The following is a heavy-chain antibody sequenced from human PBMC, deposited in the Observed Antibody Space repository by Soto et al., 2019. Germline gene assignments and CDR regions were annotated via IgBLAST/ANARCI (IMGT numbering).Heavy chain of an antibody. Sequence: PGGSLRLSCAASGFTFSSYGMHWVRQAPGKGLEWVAVIWYDGSNKYYADSVKGRFTISRDNSKNTLYLQMNSLRAEDTAVYYCARGPSYDILTGSFAYWGQGTLVTVSS. V-gene: IGHV3-33*01. CDR3: ARGPSYDILTGSFAY. J-gene: IGHJ4*02. D-gene: IGHD3-9*01. CDR2: IWYDGSNK. CDR1: GFTFSSYG.